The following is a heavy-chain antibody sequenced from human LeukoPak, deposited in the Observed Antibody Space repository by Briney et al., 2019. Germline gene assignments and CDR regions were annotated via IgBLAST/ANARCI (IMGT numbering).Heavy chain of an antibody. J-gene: IGHJ4*02. Sequence: GGSLRLSSAASGFTFSSYAMSWVRQAPGKGLEWVSAISGSGGSTYYADSVKGRFTISRDNSKNTLYLQMNSLRAEDTAVYYCAKDFHVRVVITPDYWGQGTLVTVSS. D-gene: IGHD3-22*01. CDR1: GFTFSSYA. V-gene: IGHV3-23*01. CDR2: ISGSGGST. CDR3: AKDFHVRVVITPDY.